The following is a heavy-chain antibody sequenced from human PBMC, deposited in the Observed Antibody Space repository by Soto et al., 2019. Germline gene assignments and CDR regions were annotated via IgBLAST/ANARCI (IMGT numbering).Heavy chain of an antibody. CDR1: GYTFTSYG. CDR3: AREDCITGTSGTGDGMDV. Sequence: ASVKVSCKASGYTFTSYGISWVRQAPGQGLEWMGWISAYNGNTNYAQKLQGRVTMTTDTSTSTAYMELRSLRSDDTAVYYCAREDCITGTSGTGDGMDVWGQGTTVTVSS. V-gene: IGHV1-18*04. CDR2: ISAYNGNT. J-gene: IGHJ6*02. D-gene: IGHD1-20*01.